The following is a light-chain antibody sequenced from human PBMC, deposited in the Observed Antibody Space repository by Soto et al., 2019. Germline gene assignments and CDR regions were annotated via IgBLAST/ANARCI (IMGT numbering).Light chain of an antibody. Sequence: QSVLTQPASVSGSPGQSITISCSGTSSDIGAYDYVSWYQQHPGRAPKLIIYEVTKRPSGVPARFSGSRSGNTASLTVSGLQAEDEADYYCSSYAGSNVWVFGGGTKLTVL. CDR3: SSYAGSNVWV. CDR2: EVT. J-gene: IGLJ3*02. V-gene: IGLV2-8*01. CDR1: SSDIGAYDY.